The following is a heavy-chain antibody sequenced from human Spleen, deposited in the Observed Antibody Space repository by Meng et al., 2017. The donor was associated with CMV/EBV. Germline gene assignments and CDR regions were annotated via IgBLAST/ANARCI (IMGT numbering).Heavy chain of an antibody. CDR3: AFWSGYHEPDYYYGMDV. J-gene: IGHJ6*02. Sequence: GESLKISCAASVFNFDTYDMHWVRQAPGKGLQWVAFIRSDGSNKYYADSVKGRFTISRDNSKKTLYLQMNRLRTEDTAVYYCAFWSGYHEPDYYYGMDVWGQGTTVTVSS. CDR1: VFNFDTYD. D-gene: IGHD3-3*01. V-gene: IGHV3-30*02. CDR2: IRSDGSNK.